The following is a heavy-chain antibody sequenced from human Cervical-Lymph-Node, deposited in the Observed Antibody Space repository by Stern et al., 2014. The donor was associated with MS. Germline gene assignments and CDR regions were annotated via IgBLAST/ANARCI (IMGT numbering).Heavy chain of an antibody. CDR1: GGTFISSYA. CDR2: NITILGLP. V-gene: IGHV1-69*04. J-gene: IGHJ5*02. Sequence: DQLVESGAEVKKPGSSVNVSCKASGGTFISSYAITLMRQAPGQGLEGMGRNITILGLPNYAQKFQGRLTITADTSTSTVYMYLTSLRSEDTAVYYCARGIVSNRAAATQHNLFDPWGQGTLVTVSS. D-gene: IGHD2-15*01. CDR3: ARGIVSNRAAATQHNLFDP.